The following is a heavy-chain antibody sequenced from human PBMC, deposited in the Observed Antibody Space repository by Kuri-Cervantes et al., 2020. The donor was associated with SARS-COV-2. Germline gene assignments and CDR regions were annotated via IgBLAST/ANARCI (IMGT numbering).Heavy chain of an antibody. Sequence: GGSLRLSCAASGFTFSSYSMNWVRQAPGKGLEWVSSISGSSSYIYYADSVKGRFTISRDNAKNSLYLQMNSLRAEDTAVYYCARVYSGSYYNWFDPWGQGTLVTVSS. CDR3: ARVYSGSYYNWFDP. D-gene: IGHD1-26*01. CDR2: ISGSSSYI. V-gene: IGHV3-21*01. CDR1: GFTFSSYS. J-gene: IGHJ5*02.